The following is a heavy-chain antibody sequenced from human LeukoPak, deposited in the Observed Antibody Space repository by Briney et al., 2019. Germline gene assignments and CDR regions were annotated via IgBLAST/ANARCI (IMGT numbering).Heavy chain of an antibody. D-gene: IGHD6-13*01. Sequence: SVKVSCKASGGTFSSYAISWVRQAPGQGLEWMGRIVPILGIVNYAQRFQGSVTITADKSTTTVFMELSSLRSGDTAVYFCARARRSDSSWYDYWGQGTLVSVSS. CDR2: IVPILGIV. J-gene: IGHJ4*02. CDR3: ARARRSDSSWYDY. CDR1: GGTFSSYA. V-gene: IGHV1-69*04.